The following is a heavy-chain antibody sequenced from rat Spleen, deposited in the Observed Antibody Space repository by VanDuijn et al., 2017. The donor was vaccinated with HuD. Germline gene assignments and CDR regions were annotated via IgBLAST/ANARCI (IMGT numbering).Heavy chain of an antibody. CDR1: GFTFSDYA. D-gene: IGHD1-11*01. CDR2: IIYDGSST. Sequence: EVQLVESGGGLVQPGRSLKLSCAASGFTFSDYAMAWVRQAPKKGLEWVATIIYDGSSTYYRDSVKGRFTVSRDNAKSTLYLQMDSLRSEDTATYYCTTRNYGGPFAYWGQGTLVTVSS. J-gene: IGHJ3*01. CDR3: TTRNYGGPFAY. V-gene: IGHV5-17*01.